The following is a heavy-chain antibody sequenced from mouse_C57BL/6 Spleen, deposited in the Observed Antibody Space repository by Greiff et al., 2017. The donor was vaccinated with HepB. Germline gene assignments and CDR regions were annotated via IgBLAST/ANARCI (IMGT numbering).Heavy chain of an antibody. CDR1: GYAFSSSW. D-gene: IGHD2-5*01. V-gene: IGHV1-82*01. J-gene: IGHJ3*01. Sequence: QVQLKESGPELVKPGASVKISCKASGYAFSSSWMNWVKQRPGKGLEWIGRIYPGDGDTNYNGKFKGKATLTADKSSSTAYMQLSSLTSEDSAVYFCASEAYYSNSLFAYWGQGTLVTVSA. CDR2: IYPGDGDT. CDR3: ASEAYYSNSLFAY.